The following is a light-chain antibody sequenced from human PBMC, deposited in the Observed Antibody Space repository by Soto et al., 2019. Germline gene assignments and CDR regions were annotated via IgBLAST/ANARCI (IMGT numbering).Light chain of an antibody. V-gene: IGKV4-1*01. Sequence: DIVMTQSPDSLAVSLGERATINCKSSQSVLYSSNNKNYLAWYQQKPGQPPKLLIYWASTRESGVPDRFSGSGSGTDFTITISSLQAEDVAVYYCKQYYSTPPAFGPGTKVDIK. CDR3: KQYYSTPPA. CDR2: WAS. J-gene: IGKJ3*01. CDR1: QSVLYSSNNKNY.